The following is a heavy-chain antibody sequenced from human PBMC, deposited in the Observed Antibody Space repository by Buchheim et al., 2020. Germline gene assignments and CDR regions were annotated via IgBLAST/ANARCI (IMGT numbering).Heavy chain of an antibody. V-gene: IGHV3-33*01. CDR2: IRYDGSNK. CDR1: GFTFSSYG. Sequence: QVQLVESGGGVVQPGRSLRLYCAASGFTFSSYGMHWVRQAPGKGLEWVAVIRYDGSNKYYADSVKGRFTLYSDNSKNTLYLQMNSLRAEDTAVYYCARERGYSYGEVFDYWGQGTL. D-gene: IGHD5-18*01. CDR3: ARERGYSYGEVFDY. J-gene: IGHJ4*02.